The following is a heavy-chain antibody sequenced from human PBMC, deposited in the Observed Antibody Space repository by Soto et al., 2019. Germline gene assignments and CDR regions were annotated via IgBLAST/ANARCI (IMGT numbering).Heavy chain of an antibody. Sequence: SETLSLTCAVSGGSISSYYWSWIRQPPGKGLEWIGCIYYSGSTNYNPSLKSRVTISVDTSKNQFSLKLSSVTAADTAVYYCAIVAPERGPFDYLGHGTLVTVSS. D-gene: IGHD5-12*01. CDR2: IYYSGST. CDR3: AIVAPERGPFDY. V-gene: IGHV4-59*08. J-gene: IGHJ4*01. CDR1: GGSISSYY.